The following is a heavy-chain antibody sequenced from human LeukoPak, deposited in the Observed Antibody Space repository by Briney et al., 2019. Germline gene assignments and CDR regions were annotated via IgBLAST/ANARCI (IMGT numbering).Heavy chain of an antibody. CDR3: ARDYFGSPSALDY. CDR2: INWNGGST. J-gene: IGHJ4*02. CDR1: GFTFSSYS. D-gene: IGHD1-26*01. Sequence: PGGSLRLSCAASGFTFSSYSVNWVRHAPGKGLEGVSGINWNGGSTGYADSVKGRFTISRDNAKSSLYLQMNSLRAEDTALYYCARDYFGSPSALDYWGQGTLVTVSS. V-gene: IGHV3-20*04.